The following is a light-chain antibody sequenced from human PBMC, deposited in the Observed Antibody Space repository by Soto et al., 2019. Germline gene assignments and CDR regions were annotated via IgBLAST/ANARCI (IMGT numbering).Light chain of an antibody. J-gene: IGKJ2*02. Sequence: EIVMTQFPATLSVSPGERATLSCRASQSISSNLAWYQQKPGQAPSLLLYGASTRATGIPARFSGSGSGTDFTLTISSLQSEDFAVYYCHQYNNWPPGTFGQGTKLEIK. CDR3: HQYNNWPPGT. CDR1: QSISSN. V-gene: IGKV3-15*01. CDR2: GAS.